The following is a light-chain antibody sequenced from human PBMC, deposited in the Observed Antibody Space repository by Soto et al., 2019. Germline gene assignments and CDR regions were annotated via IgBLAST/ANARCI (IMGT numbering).Light chain of an antibody. CDR1: QSVGSY. Sequence: EIVLTQSPATLSLSPGERATLSCRASQSVGSYLAWFQQRPGQAPRLVIHDASKRATGIPARFSGSGSGTDFSLTISGLEPEDFALYYCQQYGGSPITFGLGTRLEIK. CDR2: DAS. V-gene: IGKV3-11*01. CDR3: QQYGGSPIT. J-gene: IGKJ5*01.